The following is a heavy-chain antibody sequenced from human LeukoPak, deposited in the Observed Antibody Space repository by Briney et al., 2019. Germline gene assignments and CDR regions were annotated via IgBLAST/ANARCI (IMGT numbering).Heavy chain of an antibody. Sequence: GASLRLSCAASGFTFSNYAMSCGRQAPGKGLEWVSAITGSGGNTYYADSVKGRFTISKDNSKNTVFLQMNSLRAEDTAVYYCAKWGDYDVLTGYYVSDYWGQGTLVTVSS. J-gene: IGHJ4*02. CDR1: GFTFSNYA. D-gene: IGHD3-9*01. CDR2: ITGSGGNT. CDR3: AKWGDYDVLTGYYVSDY. V-gene: IGHV3-23*01.